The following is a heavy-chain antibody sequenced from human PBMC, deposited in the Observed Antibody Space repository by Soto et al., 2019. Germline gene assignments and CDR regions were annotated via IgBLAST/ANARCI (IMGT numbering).Heavy chain of an antibody. D-gene: IGHD2-2*01. CDR3: ARDSDIVVVPAAMIYYYYYGMDV. V-gene: IGHV1-46*01. CDR2: INPSGGST. J-gene: IGHJ6*02. CDR1: GYTFTSYY. Sequence: ASVKVSCKASGYTFTSYYMHWLRLAPGQGLEWMGIINPSGGSTSYAQKFQGRVTMTRDTSTSTVYMELSSLRSEDTAVYYCARDSDIVVVPAAMIYYYYYGMDVWGQGTTVTVSS.